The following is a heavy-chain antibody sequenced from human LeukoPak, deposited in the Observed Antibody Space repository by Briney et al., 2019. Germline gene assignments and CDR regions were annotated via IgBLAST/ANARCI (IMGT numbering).Heavy chain of an antibody. V-gene: IGHV3-74*01. D-gene: IGHD2-8*02. Sequence: PGGSLRLSCAASGFTFSSYWMHWVRQAPGKGLVWVSRINPDGSSTDYADSVKGRFTISRDNAKNSLYLQMNSLRAEDTAVYYCARDQPTNWWNSEGSLFDYWGQGTLVTVSS. CDR2: INPDGSST. CDR1: GFTFSSYW. CDR3: ARDQPTNWWNSEGSLFDY. J-gene: IGHJ4*02.